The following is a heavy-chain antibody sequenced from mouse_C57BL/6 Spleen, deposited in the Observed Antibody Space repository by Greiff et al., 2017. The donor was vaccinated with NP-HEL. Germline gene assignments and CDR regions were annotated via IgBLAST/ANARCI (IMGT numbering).Heavy chain of an antibody. CDR2: FHPYNDDT. V-gene: IGHV1-47*01. Sequence: VQLQQSGAELVKPGASVKMSCKASGYTFTTYPIEWMKQNHGKSLEWIGNFHPYNDDTKYNEKFKGKATLTVEKSSSTVYLELRRLTADDSAVYYCARGSYPASYLDYWGQGTTLTVSS. CDR3: ARGSYPASYLDY. CDR1: GYTFTTYP. J-gene: IGHJ2*01. D-gene: IGHD2-10*01.